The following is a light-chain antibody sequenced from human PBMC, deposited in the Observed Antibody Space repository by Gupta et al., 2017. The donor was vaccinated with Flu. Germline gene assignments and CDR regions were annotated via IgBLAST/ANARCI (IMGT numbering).Light chain of an antibody. CDR3: QQSYSTSPA. V-gene: IGKV1-39*01. Sequence: PSSLSASVGDRVTITCRASQSISSYLHWYQQKPGKAPKLLIYDASSLQSGVPSRFSGSGSGTDFTLTISSLQPEDFATYFCQQSYSTSPAFGQGTRVEIK. J-gene: IGKJ5*01. CDR2: DAS. CDR1: QSISSY.